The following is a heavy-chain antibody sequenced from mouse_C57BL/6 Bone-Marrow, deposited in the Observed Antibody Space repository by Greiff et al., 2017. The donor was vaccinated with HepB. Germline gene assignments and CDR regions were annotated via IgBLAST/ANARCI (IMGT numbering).Heavy chain of an antibody. Sequence: QVQLQQPGAELVKPGASVKMSCKASGYTFTSYWITWVKQRPGQGLEWIGDIYPGSGSTNYNEKFKSKATLTVDTSSSTAYMQLSSLTSEDSAVYYCARRGYGSSWGFAYWGQGTLVTVSA. CDR2: IYPGSGST. V-gene: IGHV1-55*01. CDR3: ARRGYGSSWGFAY. CDR1: GYTFTSYW. J-gene: IGHJ3*01. D-gene: IGHD1-1*01.